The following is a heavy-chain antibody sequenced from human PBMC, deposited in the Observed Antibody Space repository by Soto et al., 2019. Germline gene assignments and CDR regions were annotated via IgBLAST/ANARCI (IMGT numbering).Heavy chain of an antibody. CDR1: GFKYTDFA. CDR2: ITYDGSDK. CDR3: ARRAWDSYYAIDV. Sequence: VQLVESGGGEVQPGRSLRLSCAASGFKYTDFALHWVRQAPGKGLEWVAIITYDGSDKYYADSVKGQFVISRHNPKTTLFLEMNSLRPADTGVYFCARRAWDSYYAIDVWGQGTKVTVFS. D-gene: IGHD3-22*01. J-gene: IGHJ6*02. V-gene: IGHV3-30*09.